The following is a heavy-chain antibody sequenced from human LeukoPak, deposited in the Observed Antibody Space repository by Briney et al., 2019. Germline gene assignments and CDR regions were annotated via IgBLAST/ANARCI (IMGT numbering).Heavy chain of an antibody. V-gene: IGHV4-59*01. CDR3: ARVCGGSCYGAFDI. CDR2: IYYSGGT. D-gene: IGHD2-15*01. J-gene: IGHJ3*02. CDR1: GGSISSYY. Sequence: SETLSLTCTVSGGSISSYYWSWIRQPPGKGLEWIGYIYYSGGTNYNPSLKSRVTISVDTSKNQFSLKLSSVTAADTAVYYCARVCGGSCYGAFDIWGQGTMVTVSS.